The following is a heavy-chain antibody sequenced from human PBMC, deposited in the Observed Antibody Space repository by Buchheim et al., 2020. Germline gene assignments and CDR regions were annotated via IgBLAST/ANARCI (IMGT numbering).Heavy chain of an antibody. CDR2: VNQDGSEK. CDR1: GFTFNSYW. CDR3: ARDGVAAGVYFDN. Sequence: EVQLVESGGGLVQPGGSLRLSCVASGFTFNSYWMSWVRQAPGKGLEWVANVNQDGSEKYYVDSVKGRFTISRDNAKNSLYLQMDSLRAEDTAVYYCARDGVAAGVYFDNWGQGTL. J-gene: IGHJ4*02. V-gene: IGHV3-7*01. D-gene: IGHD6-19*01.